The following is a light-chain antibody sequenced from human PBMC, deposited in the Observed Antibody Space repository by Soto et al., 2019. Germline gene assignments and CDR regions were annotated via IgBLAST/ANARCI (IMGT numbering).Light chain of an antibody. CDR3: QQYGGSPLVT. Sequence: EIVLTQSPGILSLSPGERATLSCRASQSVSSSSLAWYQQKPGQAPRLLVYGASSRATGIPDRFSGSGSGTAFTLTISRLEPEDFAGYYCQQYGGSPLVTFGQGTKLEIK. CDR2: GAS. J-gene: IGKJ2*01. V-gene: IGKV3-20*01. CDR1: QSVSSSS.